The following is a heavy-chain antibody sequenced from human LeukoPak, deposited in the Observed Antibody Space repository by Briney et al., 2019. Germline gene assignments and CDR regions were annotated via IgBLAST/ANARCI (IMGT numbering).Heavy chain of an antibody. CDR1: GGSISSYY. CDR2: IYYSGST. CDR3: ARGGYDSSGYYLPFDY. Sequence: SETLSLTCTVSGGSISSYYWSWIRQPPGKGLEWIGYIYYSGSTNYNPSLKSRVTISVDTSKNQFSLKLSSVTAADTAVYYCARGGYDSSGYYLPFDYWGQGTLVTVSS. V-gene: IGHV4-59*01. D-gene: IGHD3-22*01. J-gene: IGHJ4*02.